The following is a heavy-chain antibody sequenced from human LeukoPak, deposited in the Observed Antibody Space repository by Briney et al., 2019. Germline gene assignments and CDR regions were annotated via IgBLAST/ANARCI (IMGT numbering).Heavy chain of an antibody. CDR3: ARQKAEWLVRGSHYYYGMDV. J-gene: IGHJ6*02. CDR1: GYSFTSYW. Sequence: GESLKISCKGSGYSFTSYWIGWVRQMPGKGLEWMGIIYPGDSDTRYSPSFQGQVTISADKSTSTAYLQWSSLKASDTAMYYCARQKAEWLVRGSHYYYGMDVWGQGTTVTVSS. CDR2: IYPGDSDT. D-gene: IGHD6-19*01. V-gene: IGHV5-51*01.